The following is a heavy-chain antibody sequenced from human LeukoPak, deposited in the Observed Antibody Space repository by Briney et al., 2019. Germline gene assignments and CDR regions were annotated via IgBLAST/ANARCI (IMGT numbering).Heavy chain of an antibody. V-gene: IGHV4-38-2*01. D-gene: IGHD6-19*01. J-gene: IGHJ5*02. Sequence: SETLSLTCAFSGYSISSGYYWGWIRQPPGKGLEWIGSIYHSGSTYYNPSLKSRVTISVDTSKNQFSLKLSSVTAADTAVYYCARHIAVAALGFDPWGQGTLVTVSS. CDR2: IYHSGST. CDR3: ARHIAVAALGFDP. CDR1: GYSISSGYY.